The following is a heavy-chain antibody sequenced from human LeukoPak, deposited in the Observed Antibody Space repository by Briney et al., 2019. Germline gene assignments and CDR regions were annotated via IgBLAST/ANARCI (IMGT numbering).Heavy chain of an antibody. CDR2: IIPIFGTA. J-gene: IGHJ4*02. CDR3: ASTAAWRKEYYFDY. D-gene: IGHD3-10*01. Sequence: ASVKVSCKASGGTSSSYAISWVRQAPGQGLEWMGGIIPIFGTANYAQKFQGRVTITADESTSTAYMELSSLRSEDTAVYYCASTAAWRKEYYFDYWGQGTLVTVSS. CDR1: GGTSSSYA. V-gene: IGHV1-69*13.